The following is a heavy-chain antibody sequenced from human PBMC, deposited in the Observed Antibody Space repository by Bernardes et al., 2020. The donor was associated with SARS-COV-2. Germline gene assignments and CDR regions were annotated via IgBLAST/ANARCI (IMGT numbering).Heavy chain of an antibody. CDR3: ARSSGYIDY. D-gene: IGHD3-22*01. V-gene: IGHV3-74*01. CDR2: TNSDGTTT. J-gene: IGHJ4*02. CDR1: GFTFSNNW. Sequence: GGSLRLSCAASGFTFSNNWMHWVRQPPGKGLVWVSHTNSDGTTTNYADSVKGRFTISRDNAKNTLYLQMNSLRAEDTAVYYCARSSGYIDYWGQGTLVTVSS.